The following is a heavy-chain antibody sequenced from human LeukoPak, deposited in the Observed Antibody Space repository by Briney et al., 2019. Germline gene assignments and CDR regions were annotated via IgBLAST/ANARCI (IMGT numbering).Heavy chain of an antibody. D-gene: IGHD3-10*01. CDR3: ARIGVRSVIIFGVFDY. CDR2: ISYSGTT. V-gene: IGHV4-39*07. J-gene: IGHJ4*02. Sequence: SETLSLTCSVSGASISSTSYYWGWIRRPPGKGLEWIRSISYSGTTFYSPSLESRVTISADTSKNQFSLKLSSVTATDTAVYYCARIGVRSVIIFGVFDYWGQGTLVTVSS. CDR1: GASISSTSYY.